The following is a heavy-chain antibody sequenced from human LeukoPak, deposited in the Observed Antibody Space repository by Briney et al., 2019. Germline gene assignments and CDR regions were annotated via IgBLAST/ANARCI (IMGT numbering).Heavy chain of an antibody. V-gene: IGHV6-1*01. J-gene: IGHJ5*02. CDR2: TYYRSKWYN. CDR1: GDSVSSNSAS. Sequence: SQTLSLTCAISGDSVSSNSASWNWIRQSPSRGLEWLGRTYYRSKWYNEYEASVKSRITINPDTSKNQFSLQLNSVTPEDTAVYYCARFPVAAAGSNWFDPWGQGTLVTVSS. D-gene: IGHD6-25*01. CDR3: ARFPVAAAGSNWFDP.